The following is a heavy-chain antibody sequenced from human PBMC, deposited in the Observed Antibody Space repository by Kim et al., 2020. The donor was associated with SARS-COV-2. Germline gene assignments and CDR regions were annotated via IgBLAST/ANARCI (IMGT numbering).Heavy chain of an antibody. CDR3: ARGGEYYYGSGFRRDAFDI. J-gene: IGHJ3*02. CDR1: GGSFSGYY. CDR2: INHSGST. Sequence: SETLSLTCAVYGGSFSGYYWSWIRQPPGKGLEWIGEINHSGSTNYNPSLKSRVTISVDTSKNQFSLKLSSVTAADTAVYYCARGGEYYYGSGFRRDAFDIWGQGTMVTVSS. D-gene: IGHD3-10*01. V-gene: IGHV4-34*01.